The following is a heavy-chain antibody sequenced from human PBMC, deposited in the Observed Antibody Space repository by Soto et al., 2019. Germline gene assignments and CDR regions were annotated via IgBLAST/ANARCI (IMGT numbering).Heavy chain of an antibody. CDR2: IYYSGST. D-gene: IGHD5-18*01. CDR3: ARRYGSCFDY. CDR1: GDSISSYY. J-gene: IGHJ4*02. V-gene: IGHV4-59*08. Sequence: PSETLSLTCSVSGDSISSYYWSWIRLTPEKGLEWIGYIYYSGSTNYNPSLKSRVTISVDTSKNQFSLKLSSVTAADTAVYYCARRYGSCFDYWGQGTLVTSPQ.